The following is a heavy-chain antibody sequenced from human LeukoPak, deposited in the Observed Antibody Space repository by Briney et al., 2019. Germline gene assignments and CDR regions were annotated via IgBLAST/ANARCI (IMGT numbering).Heavy chain of an antibody. J-gene: IGHJ4*02. CDR2: INSDGSSI. CDR1: GFTFSSYW. Sequence: GGSLRLSCAASGFTFSSYWMHWVRQAPGKGLVWVSRINSDGSSISYADSVKGRFTISRDNAKNTLYLQMNSLRAEDTAVYYCVRDRLGDFYFDYWGQGTLVTVSS. V-gene: IGHV3-74*01. D-gene: IGHD3-16*01. CDR3: VRDRLGDFYFDY.